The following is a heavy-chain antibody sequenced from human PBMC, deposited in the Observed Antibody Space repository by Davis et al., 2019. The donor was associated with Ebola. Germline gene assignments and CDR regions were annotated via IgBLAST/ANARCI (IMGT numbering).Heavy chain of an antibody. CDR3: ARRIGHSYGKGDY. V-gene: IGHV1-8*01. CDR2: MNPNSGNT. J-gene: IGHJ4*02. D-gene: IGHD5-18*01. Sequence: AASVKVSCKASGYTFTSYDINWVRPATGQGLEWMGWMNPNSGNTGYAQKFQGRVTMTRNTSISTAYMELSSLRSEDTAVYYCARRIGHSYGKGDYWGQGTLVTVSS. CDR1: GYTFTSYD.